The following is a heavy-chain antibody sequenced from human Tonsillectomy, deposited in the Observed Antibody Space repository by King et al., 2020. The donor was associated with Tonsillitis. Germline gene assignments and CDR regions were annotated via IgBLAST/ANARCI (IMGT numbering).Heavy chain of an antibody. D-gene: IGHD5-24*01. CDR2: IDTTGDT. Sequence: VQLVEFGGGLVQPGGSLRLSCAASGFTFNSYDMHWVRQATGKGLEWVSAIDTTGDTYYPGSVKGRFTISRENAKNSLYLQMNSLRAGDTAVYYCARGLMAKPYFDYWGQGTLVTVSS. CDR3: ARGLMAKPYFDY. V-gene: IGHV3-13*01. J-gene: IGHJ4*02. CDR1: GFTFNSYD.